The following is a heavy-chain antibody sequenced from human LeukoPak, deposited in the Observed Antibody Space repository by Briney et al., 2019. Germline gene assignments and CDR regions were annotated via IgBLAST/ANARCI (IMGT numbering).Heavy chain of an antibody. Sequence: ASVKVSCKASGYTFTSYYMHWVRQAPGQGLEWMGIINPSGGSTSYAQKFQGRVTMTRDMSTSTVYMELSSLRSEDMAVYYCARGNGSPNWFDPWGQGTLVTVSS. CDR1: GYTFTSYY. J-gene: IGHJ5*02. CDR3: ARGNGSPNWFDP. V-gene: IGHV1-46*01. D-gene: IGHD2-8*01. CDR2: INPSGGST.